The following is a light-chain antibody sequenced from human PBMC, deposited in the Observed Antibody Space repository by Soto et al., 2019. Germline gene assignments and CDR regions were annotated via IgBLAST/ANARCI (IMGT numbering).Light chain of an antibody. V-gene: IGKV1-5*01. J-gene: IGKJ5*01. CDR3: QQFNSYPIT. Sequence: DIQMTQSPHTLSASVGDMVNITCLASQSITRWLTWYQQKPGKAPKXXXYEASNLQSGVPSRFSVSGSGTEFALTISGLKHDDFASYYCQQFNSYPITFGQGTRLEIK. CDR2: EAS. CDR1: QSITRW.